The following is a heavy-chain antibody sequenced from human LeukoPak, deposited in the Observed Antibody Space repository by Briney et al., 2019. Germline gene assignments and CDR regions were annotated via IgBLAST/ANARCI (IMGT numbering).Heavy chain of an antibody. CDR3: AREVFRSNYFDY. CDR1: GGSISSYY. CDR2: IYYSGST. J-gene: IGHJ4*02. D-gene: IGHD2-8*01. V-gene: IGHV4-59*01. Sequence: TSETLSLTCTVSGGSISSYYWSWIRQPPGKGLEWIGYIYYSGSTNYNPSLKSRVTISVDTSKNQFSLKLSSVTAADTAVYYCAREVFRSNYFDYWGQGTLVTVSS.